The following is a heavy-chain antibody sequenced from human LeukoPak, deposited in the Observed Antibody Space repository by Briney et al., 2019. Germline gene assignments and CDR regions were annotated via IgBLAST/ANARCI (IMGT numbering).Heavy chain of an antibody. CDR2: ISSSSGYI. Sequence: GGSQRLSCAASGFTISSYEMNRVRQTPGKGLEWVSLISSSSGYIYYTDSVKGRFTISRDNAKNSLYLQMNSLRAEDSAVYYCARGSEWEPLYYFDYWGQGSLVTVSS. CDR3: ARGSEWEPLYYFDY. J-gene: IGHJ4*02. D-gene: IGHD1-26*01. CDR1: GFTISSYE. V-gene: IGHV3-21*06.